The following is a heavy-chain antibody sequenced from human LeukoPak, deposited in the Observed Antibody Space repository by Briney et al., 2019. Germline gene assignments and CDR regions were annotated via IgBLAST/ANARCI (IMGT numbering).Heavy chain of an antibody. J-gene: IGHJ4*02. CDR2: ISYDGSNK. CDR3: ARSLFYREGGVTFDY. V-gene: IGHV3-30-3*01. CDR1: GLTFSSYA. Sequence: QPGRSLRLSCAASGLTFSSYAMHWVRQAPGKGLEWVAVISYDGSNKYYADSVKGRFTISRDNSKNTLYLQMNSLRAEDTAVYYCARSLFYREGGVTFDYWGQGTLVTVSS. D-gene: IGHD3-16*01.